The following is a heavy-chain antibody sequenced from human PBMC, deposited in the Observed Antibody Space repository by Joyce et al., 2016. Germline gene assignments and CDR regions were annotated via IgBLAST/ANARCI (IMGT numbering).Heavy chain of an antibody. CDR2: IYYTGKT. Sequence: QVQLQESGPGLVKASETLSLTCSVSGAFISRSSSNWGWIRQSPGKGLEWIGSIYYTGKTYYNPSLKSRFTISVDTSKNHFSLKLMSVTGADTAVYYCARSPMVGVTFFHWGLGTLISVSS. CDR3: ARSPMVGVTFFH. D-gene: IGHD2/OR15-2a*01. CDR1: GAFISRSSSN. J-gene: IGHJ4*02. V-gene: IGHV4-39*07.